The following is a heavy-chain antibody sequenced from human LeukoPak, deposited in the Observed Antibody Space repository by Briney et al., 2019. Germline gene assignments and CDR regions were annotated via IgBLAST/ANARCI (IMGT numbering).Heavy chain of an antibody. CDR1: GGSISSYY. V-gene: IGHV4-59*01. J-gene: IGHJ5*02. Sequence: SETLSLTCTVSGGSISSYYWSWIRQPPGKGLEWIGYIYYSGSTNYNPPLKSRVTISVDTSKNQFSLKLSSVTDADTAVYYCARERCSSTSCYPWFDPWGQGTLVTVSS. D-gene: IGHD2-2*01. CDR2: IYYSGST. CDR3: ARERCSSTSCYPWFDP.